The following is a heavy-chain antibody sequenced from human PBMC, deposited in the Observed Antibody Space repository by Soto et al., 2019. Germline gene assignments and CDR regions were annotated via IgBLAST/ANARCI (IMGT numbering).Heavy chain of an antibody. D-gene: IGHD4-17*01. Sequence: QVQLVESGGGVVQPGRSLRLSCVVSGFTFSNYAMHWVRQAPGKGLEWVAVLSSDGNSESYADSVKGRFTISRDNFKNALYVQMNSLRRDDTAVYYCARGPDDNGDFGLDYWGQGTLVTVSS. J-gene: IGHJ4*02. CDR3: ARGPDDNGDFGLDY. CDR2: LSSDGNSE. V-gene: IGHV3-30-3*01. CDR1: GFTFSNYA.